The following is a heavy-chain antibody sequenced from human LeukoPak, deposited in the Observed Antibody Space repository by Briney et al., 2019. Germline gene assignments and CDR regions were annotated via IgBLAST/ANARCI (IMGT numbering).Heavy chain of an antibody. J-gene: IGHJ6*04. Sequence: SVKVSCKASGGTFSSYAISWVRQAPGQGLEWMGGIIPIFGTANYAQKFQGRVTITADESTSTAYMELSSLRSEDTAVYYCASGFNWNMLRTLVYYYYGMDVWGKGTTVTVSS. CDR2: IIPIFGTA. D-gene: IGHD1-1*01. V-gene: IGHV1-69*13. CDR1: GGTFSSYA. CDR3: ASGFNWNMLRTLVYYYYGMDV.